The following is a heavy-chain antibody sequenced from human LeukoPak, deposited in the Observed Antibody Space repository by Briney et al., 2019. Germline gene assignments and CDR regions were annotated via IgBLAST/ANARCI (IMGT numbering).Heavy chain of an antibody. CDR1: GGTFSSYA. CDR3: ARGCSSTSYYAFYGMDV. CDR2: IIPIFGTA. V-gene: IGHV1-69*13. J-gene: IGHJ6*04. Sequence: GASVKVSCKASGGTFSSYAISWVRQAPGQGLEWMGGIIPIFGTANYAQKFQGRVTITADESTSTAYMELSSLRSEDTAVYYCARGCSSTSYYAFYGMDVWGKGTTVTVSS. D-gene: IGHD2-2*01.